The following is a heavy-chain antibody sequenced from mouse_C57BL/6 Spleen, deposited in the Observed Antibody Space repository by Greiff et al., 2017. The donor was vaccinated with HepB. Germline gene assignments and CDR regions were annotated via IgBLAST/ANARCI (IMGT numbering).Heavy chain of an antibody. CDR3: AREGEDYYAMDY. CDR2: IYPGSGST. J-gene: IGHJ4*01. CDR1: GYTFTSYW. V-gene: IGHV1-55*01. Sequence: QVHVKQPGAELVKPGASVKMSCKASGYTFTSYWITWVKQRPGQGLEWIGDIYPGSGSTNYNEKFKSKATLTVDTSSSTAYMQLSSLTSEDSAVYYCAREGEDYYAMDYWGQGTSVTVSS.